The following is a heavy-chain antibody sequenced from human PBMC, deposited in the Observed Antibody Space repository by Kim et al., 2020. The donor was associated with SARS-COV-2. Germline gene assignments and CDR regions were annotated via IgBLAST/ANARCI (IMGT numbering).Heavy chain of an antibody. V-gene: IGHV4-61*01. D-gene: IGHD6-13*01. CDR3: ARDVLERGSSWHDAFDI. CDR1: GGSVSSGSYY. CDR2: IYYSGST. J-gene: IGHJ3*02. Sequence: SETLSLTCTVSGGSVSSGSYYWSWIRQPPGKGLEWIGYIYYSGSTNYNPSLKSRVTISVDTSKNQFSLKLSSVTAADTAVYYCARDVLERGSSWHDAFDIWGQGTMVTVSS.